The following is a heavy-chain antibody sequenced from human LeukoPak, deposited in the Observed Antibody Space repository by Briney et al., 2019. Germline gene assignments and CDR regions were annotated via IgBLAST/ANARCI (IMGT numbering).Heavy chain of an antibody. D-gene: IGHD3-22*01. CDR3: ARSEGSSSGYYYRYYYYYYMDV. Sequence: GASVKDSCKASGYTFTSYDSNWVRQATGQGLEGMGWMNPNRGNKGYAQKFQGGVTMTRNTSISKAYMDLSRLRSEGAPVYYFARSEGSSSGYYYRYYYYYYMDVWGKGTTVTVSS. CDR1: GYTFTSYD. J-gene: IGHJ6*03. V-gene: IGHV1-8*01. CDR2: MNPNRGNK.